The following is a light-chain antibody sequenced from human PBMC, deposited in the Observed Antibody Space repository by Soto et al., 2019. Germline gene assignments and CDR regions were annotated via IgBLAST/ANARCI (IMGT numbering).Light chain of an antibody. CDR2: DAY. CDR3: QQRSNWPWT. CDR1: QRVSTY. Sequence: IILKHSPATLSLSPCERATLSFRASQRVSTYLAWYQQKPGLAPRLVIYDAYNRATGIPARFSGSGSGTDFTLTISSLEPGDFAVYYCQQRSNWPWTFGQGTKVDI. J-gene: IGKJ1*01. V-gene: IGKV3-11*01.